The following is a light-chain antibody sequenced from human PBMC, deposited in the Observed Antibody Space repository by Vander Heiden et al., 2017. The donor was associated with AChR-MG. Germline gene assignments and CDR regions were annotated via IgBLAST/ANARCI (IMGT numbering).Light chain of an antibody. V-gene: IGLV1-44*01. Sequence: QSVLTQPPSASGTPGQRVTNPCFGRTSNIGSNTVNWYQHLTGTAPKRLISTNNQRPSGVPDRFSGSKSGTSASLVISGLQSEDEADYYCAVWDDSLNGLVFGGGTKLTVL. CDR2: TNN. J-gene: IGLJ2*01. CDR1: TSNIGSNT. CDR3: AVWDDSLNGLV.